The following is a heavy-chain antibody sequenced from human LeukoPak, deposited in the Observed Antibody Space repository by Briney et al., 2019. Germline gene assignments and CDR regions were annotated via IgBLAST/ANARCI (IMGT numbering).Heavy chain of an antibody. Sequence: GESLKISCEGFGNRFSSYWIAWVRQTPGKVLEWMGIIHLGDSETRYSPTFQGRVTFSADKSSATALLQWTSLKASDTAMYYCARLAYKDFRSRPHDGFDMWGQGTMVTVSS. CDR1: GNRFSSYW. V-gene: IGHV5-51*01. D-gene: IGHD3-3*01. J-gene: IGHJ3*02. CDR2: IHLGDSET. CDR3: ARLAYKDFRSRPHDGFDM.